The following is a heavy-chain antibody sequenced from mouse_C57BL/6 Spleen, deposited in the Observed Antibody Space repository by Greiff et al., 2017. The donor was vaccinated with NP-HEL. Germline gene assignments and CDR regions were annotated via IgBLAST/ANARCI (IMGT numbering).Heavy chain of an antibody. Sequence: EVQLVESGGGLVKPGGSLKLSCAASGFTFSSYAMSWVRQTPEKRLEWVATISDGGSYTYYPDNVKGRFTISRDNAKNNLYLQMSHLKSEDTAMYYCAKDGGDYDDYYAMDYWGQGTSVTVSS. CDR2: ISDGGSYT. J-gene: IGHJ4*01. CDR3: AKDGGDYDDYYAMDY. CDR1: GFTFSSYA. V-gene: IGHV5-4*01. D-gene: IGHD2-4*01.